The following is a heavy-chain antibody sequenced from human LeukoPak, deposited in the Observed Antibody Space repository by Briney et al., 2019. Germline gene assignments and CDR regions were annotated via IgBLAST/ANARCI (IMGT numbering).Heavy chain of an antibody. Sequence: SETLSLTCTASGGSISSGTYYWSWIRQPAGKGLEWIGRIYTRGSTNYNPSLKSRVTISIDTSKNQFSLKLTSVTAADTAVYYCAREGLNMVRGVIPKEAWGWLDLWGQGTLVTVSS. V-gene: IGHV4-61*02. CDR2: IYTRGST. CDR1: GGSISSGTYY. J-gene: IGHJ5*02. D-gene: IGHD3-10*01. CDR3: AREGLNMVRGVIPKEAWGWLDL.